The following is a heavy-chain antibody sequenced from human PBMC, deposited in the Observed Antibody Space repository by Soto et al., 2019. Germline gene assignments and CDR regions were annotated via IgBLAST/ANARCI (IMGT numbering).Heavy chain of an antibody. CDR2: INHSGST. CDR3: ARGPYDSSTPDAFDI. D-gene: IGHD3-22*01. Sequence: SETLSLTCAVYGGSFSGYYWSWIRQPPGKGLEWIGEINHSGSTNYNPSLKSRVTISVDTSKNQFSLKLSSVTAADTAVYYCARGPYDSSTPDAFDIWGQGTMVTVSS. V-gene: IGHV4-34*01. J-gene: IGHJ3*02. CDR1: GGSFSGYY.